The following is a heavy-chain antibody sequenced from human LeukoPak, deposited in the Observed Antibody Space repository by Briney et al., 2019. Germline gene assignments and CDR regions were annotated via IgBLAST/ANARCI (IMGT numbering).Heavy chain of an antibody. D-gene: IGHD3-22*01. CDR2: IKQDGSQK. CDR1: GFTFGSYW. Sequence: GGSLRLSCAASGFTFGSYWMSWVRQAPGKGLEWVADIKQDGSQKFYVDSVKGRFTISRDNAKNSLYLQMNSLRAEDTALYYCARGDYYESSGYFIDAFDIWGQGTMDTVSA. CDR3: ARGDYYESSGYFIDAFDI. J-gene: IGHJ3*02. V-gene: IGHV3-7*01.